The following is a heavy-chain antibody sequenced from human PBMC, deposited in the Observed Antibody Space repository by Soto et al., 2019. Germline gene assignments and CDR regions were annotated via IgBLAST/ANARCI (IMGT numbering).Heavy chain of an antibody. Sequence: QVQLQQWGAGLLKPSETLSLTCAVYGGSFSGYYWSWIRQPPGKGLEWIGEINHSGSTNYNPSLMSRVTISVDTSKNQFSLKLSSVTAADTAVYYGARGMWLRSSFDYWGQGTLVTVSS. D-gene: IGHD5-12*01. CDR3: ARGMWLRSSFDY. CDR2: INHSGST. J-gene: IGHJ4*02. CDR1: GGSFSGYY. V-gene: IGHV4-34*01.